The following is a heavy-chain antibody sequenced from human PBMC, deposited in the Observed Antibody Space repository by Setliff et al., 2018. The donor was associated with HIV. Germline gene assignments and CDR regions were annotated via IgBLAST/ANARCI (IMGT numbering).Heavy chain of an antibody. V-gene: IGHV3-23*01. CDR2: ILSTGERT. CDR1: ADTFTNCL. D-gene: IGHD3-22*01. CDR3: AKELAASGLGYFDS. J-gene: IGHJ4*02. Sequence: SCKASADTFTNCLINWVRQAPGEGLEWVSAILSTGERTFYADSVKGRFTIFRDNSKNTVYLQMNSLRAEDTAEYYCAKELAASGLGYFDSWGRGILVTVSS.